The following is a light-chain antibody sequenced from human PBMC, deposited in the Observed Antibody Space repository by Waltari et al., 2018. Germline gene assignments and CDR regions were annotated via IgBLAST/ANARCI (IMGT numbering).Light chain of an antibody. V-gene: IGKV1-27*01. Sequence: DIQMTQSPSSLSASVGDSVTITCRASQVIGNFLAWYQQKPGKVPNLLISQASTLQAGVPSRFSGSGSGTDFTLTISSLQPDDFATYYCQQYNSYSPYTFGQGTKLEIK. CDR2: QAS. CDR3: QQYNSYSPYT. CDR1: QVIGNF. J-gene: IGKJ2*01.